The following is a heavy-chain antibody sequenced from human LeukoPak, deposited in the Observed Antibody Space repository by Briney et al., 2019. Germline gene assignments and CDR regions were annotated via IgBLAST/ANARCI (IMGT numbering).Heavy chain of an antibody. V-gene: IGHV3-74*01. Sequence: PGGSLRLSCAASGFTFSTYWMHWVRQAPGKGLVWVSRINPDGSRTDYADSVKGRFTISRDNAKNSLYLQMNSLRAEDTAVYYCARGTIAAAGYYYFDYWGQGTQVTVSS. CDR3: ARGTIAAAGYYYFDY. J-gene: IGHJ4*02. D-gene: IGHD6-13*01. CDR2: INPDGSRT. CDR1: GFTFSTYW.